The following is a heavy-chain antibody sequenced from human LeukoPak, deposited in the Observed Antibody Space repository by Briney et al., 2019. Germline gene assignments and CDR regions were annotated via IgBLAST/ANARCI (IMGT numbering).Heavy chain of an antibody. Sequence: PSETLPLTCSVSGGSVSSYYWSWIRQPAGKGLEWIGRIYPSGTTHYNPSLKSRVTMSVDTSKNQFSLKLTSVTAADTAVYYCADDFGDWGQGTLVTVSS. D-gene: IGHD4-17*01. J-gene: IGHJ4*02. CDR2: IYPSGTT. V-gene: IGHV4-4*07. CDR3: ADDFGD. CDR1: GGSVSSYY.